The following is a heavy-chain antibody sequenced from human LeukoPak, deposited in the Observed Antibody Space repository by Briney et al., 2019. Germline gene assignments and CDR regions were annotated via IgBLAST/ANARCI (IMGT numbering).Heavy chain of an antibody. J-gene: IGHJ4*02. Sequence: PGGSLRLSCAASGFTFSSYWMSWVRQAPGKGLEWVANIKQDGSEKYYVDSVKGRFTISRDNAKNSLYLQMNSLRAEDTAVYYCARGPFIVATIGGYFDYWGQGTLVTVSS. CDR3: ARGPFIVATIGGYFDY. CDR1: GFTFSSYW. CDR2: IKQDGSEK. D-gene: IGHD5-12*01. V-gene: IGHV3-7*01.